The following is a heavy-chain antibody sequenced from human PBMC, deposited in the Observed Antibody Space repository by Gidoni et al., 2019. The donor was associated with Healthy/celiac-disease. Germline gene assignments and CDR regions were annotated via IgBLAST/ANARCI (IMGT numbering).Heavy chain of an antibody. CDR1: GYTFTSYY. V-gene: IGHV1-46*01. D-gene: IGHD4-17*01. J-gene: IGHJ4*02. CDR2: INPSGGST. CDR3: ARDSGYMTTVTHNFDY. Sequence: QVQLVQSGAEVKKPGASVKVSCKASGYTFTSYYMHWVRQAPGQGLEWMGIINPSGGSTSYEQKFQGRVTMTRDTSTSTVYMELSSLRSEETAVYYCARDSGYMTTVTHNFDYWGQGTLVTVSS.